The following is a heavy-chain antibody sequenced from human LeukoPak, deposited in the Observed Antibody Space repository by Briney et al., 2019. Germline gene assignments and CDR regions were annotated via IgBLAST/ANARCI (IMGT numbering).Heavy chain of an antibody. CDR2: IRYDGTNQ. CDR3: TRGGGWFPDY. J-gene: IGHJ4*02. V-gene: IGHV3-30*02. Sequence: PGGSLRLSCAASGFTFSKFGMHWVRQAPGKGLEWVAFIRYDGTNQYYADSVKGRFTISRDNSKNTLYLQMNSLRAEDTAVYYCTRGGGWFPDYWGQGTLVTVSS. CDR1: GFTFSKFG. D-gene: IGHD6-19*01.